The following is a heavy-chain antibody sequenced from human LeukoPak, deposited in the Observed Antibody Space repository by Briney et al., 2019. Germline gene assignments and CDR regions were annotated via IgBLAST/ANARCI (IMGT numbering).Heavy chain of an antibody. D-gene: IGHD3-16*02. Sequence: ASVKVSCKASGYTFTSYAMNWVRQAPGQGLEWMGWINTNTGNPTYAQGFTGRFVFSLDTSVSTAYYCARAYQPLGGLSFPDSWGQGALVTVSS. CDR2: INTNTGNP. CDR3: S. V-gene: IGHV7-4-1*01. CDR1: GYTFTSYA. J-gene: IGHJ5*01.